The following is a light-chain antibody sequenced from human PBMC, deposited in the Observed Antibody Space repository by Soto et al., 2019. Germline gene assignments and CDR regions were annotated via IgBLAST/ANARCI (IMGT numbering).Light chain of an antibody. Sequence: EVVLTQSPGTLSLSPGERATLSCRASQSVSGSYLAWYQQKPGQAPRLLIFDASSRATGIPDRFSDSGSGTDFTLTISRLEREDFAVYFCQQYGTSPLTGGGGTKVEVK. V-gene: IGKV3-20*01. CDR3: QQYGTSPLT. CDR2: DAS. J-gene: IGKJ4*01. CDR1: QSVSGSY.